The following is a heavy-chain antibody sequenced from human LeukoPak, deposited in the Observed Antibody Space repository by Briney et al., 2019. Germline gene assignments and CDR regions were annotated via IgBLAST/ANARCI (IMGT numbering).Heavy chain of an antibody. Sequence: GGSLRLSCAASAFTFSTYSMNWVRQAPGKGLEWVSYISSSSSTIYYADSVKGRFTISRDNAKNSLYLQMNSLRAEDTAVYYCAGKGGPSSGWYFGYWGQGTLVTVSS. CDR3: AGKGGPSSGWYFGY. CDR2: ISSSSSTI. V-gene: IGHV3-48*01. D-gene: IGHD6-19*01. CDR1: AFTFSTYS. J-gene: IGHJ4*02.